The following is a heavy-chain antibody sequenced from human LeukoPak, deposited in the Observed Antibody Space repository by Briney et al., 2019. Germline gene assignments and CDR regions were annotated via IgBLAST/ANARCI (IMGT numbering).Heavy chain of an antibody. J-gene: IGHJ4*02. CDR1: AFIFSGHW. Sequence: PGGSLRLSCEGSAFIFSGHWMNWVRQTPGKGLEWVASIKEDGSERQYVDSVKGRFSISRDNTKGSLFLQLNSLRAEDTAVYYCAKDYSYGYSFFDYWGQGTLVTVSS. D-gene: IGHD5-18*01. CDR2: IKEDGSER. CDR3: AKDYSYGYSFFDY. V-gene: IGHV3-7*03.